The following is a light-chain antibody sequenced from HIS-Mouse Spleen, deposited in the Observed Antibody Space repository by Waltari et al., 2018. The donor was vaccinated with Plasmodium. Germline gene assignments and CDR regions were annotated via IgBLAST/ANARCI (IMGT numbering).Light chain of an antibody. CDR1: QSISSY. V-gene: IGKV1-39*01. CDR3: QQNYNTWT. CDR2: AAS. J-gene: IGKJ1*01. Sequence: DIQMTQSPSSLSASVGDSVTITCRASQSISSYLNWYQQKPGKAPKLLIYAASILQSGVPSRFSGSGSGTDFTLTISSLQPEDFATYYCQQNYNTWTFGQGTKVEIK.